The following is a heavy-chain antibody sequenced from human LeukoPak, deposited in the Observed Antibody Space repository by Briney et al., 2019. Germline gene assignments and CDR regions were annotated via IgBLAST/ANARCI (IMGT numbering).Heavy chain of an antibody. D-gene: IGHD2-15*01. V-gene: IGHV4-4*07. CDR1: GGSISGYY. CDR3: ARHWSHSVAQFGRYYWFDP. CDR2: VDTSRRT. J-gene: IGHJ5*02. Sequence: PSETLSLTCTVSGGSISGYYWSWIRQPAEEGLEWIGQVDTSRRTNYNSSLMSRVTMSVDTSKNQFSLRLTSVTAADTAVYYCARHWSHSVAQFGRYYWFDPWGQGTLVTVSS.